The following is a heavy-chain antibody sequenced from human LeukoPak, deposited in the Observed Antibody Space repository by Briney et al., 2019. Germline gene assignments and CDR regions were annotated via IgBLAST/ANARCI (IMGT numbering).Heavy chain of an antibody. D-gene: IGHD2-2*01. V-gene: IGHV3-23*01. CDR1: GFTFSSYA. CDR2: ISGSGGST. CDR3: AKGIVVVLAATYFDY. J-gene: IGHJ4*02. Sequence: GGSLRLSCAASGFTFSSYAMSWVRQAPGKGLEWVSAISGSGGSTYYADSVKGRFTISRDNSKNTLYLQMNSLRAEDTAVYYCAKGIVVVLAATYFDYWGQGTLVTVSS.